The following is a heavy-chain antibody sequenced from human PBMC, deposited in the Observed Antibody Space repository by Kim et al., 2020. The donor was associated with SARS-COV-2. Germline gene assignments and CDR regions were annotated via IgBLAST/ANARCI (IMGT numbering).Heavy chain of an antibody. J-gene: IGHJ4*02. CDR2: IYYSGST. D-gene: IGHD3-22*01. Sequence: SETLSLTCTVSGGSISSSSYYWGWIRQPPGKGLEWIGSIYYSGSTYYNPSLKSRVTISVDTSKNQFSLKLSSVTAADTAVYYCARMYYYDSSGYSPPYYFDYWGQGTLVTVSS. CDR1: GGSISSSSYY. CDR3: ARMYYYDSSGYSPPYYFDY. V-gene: IGHV4-39*01.